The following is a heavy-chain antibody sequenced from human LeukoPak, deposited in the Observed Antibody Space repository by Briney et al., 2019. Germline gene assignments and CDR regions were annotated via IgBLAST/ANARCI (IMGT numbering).Heavy chain of an antibody. J-gene: IGHJ6*03. V-gene: IGHV4-61*02. Sequence: SQTLSLTCTVSVGSISSGSYYWSWIRQPAGKGLEWIGRIYTSGSTNYNPSLKSRVTISVDTSKNQLSLKLSSVTAADTAVYYCARVPASSIVVVPAAERDYYYMDVWGKGTTVTVSS. CDR1: VGSISSGSYY. CDR2: IYTSGST. CDR3: ARVPASSIVVVPAAERDYYYMDV. D-gene: IGHD2-2*01.